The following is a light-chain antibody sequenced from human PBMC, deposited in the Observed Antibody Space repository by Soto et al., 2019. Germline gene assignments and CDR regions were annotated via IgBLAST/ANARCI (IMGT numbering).Light chain of an antibody. CDR1: QSFSTY. CDR3: QKYNTAPLT. V-gene: IGKV1-27*01. CDR2: GIS. J-gene: IGKJ4*01. Sequence: DFQVTQSPSSLSASLGCIVTSTGRASQSFSTYLAWYQQKPGKVPKLLISGISTLQSGVPSRFSGSGYGTDFTLTISNLQPEDVATYYCQKYNTAPLTFGGGTKVDIK.